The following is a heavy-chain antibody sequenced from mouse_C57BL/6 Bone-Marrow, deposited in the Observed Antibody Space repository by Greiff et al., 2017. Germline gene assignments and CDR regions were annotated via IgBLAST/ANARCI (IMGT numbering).Heavy chain of an antibody. CDR2: IDPENGDT. V-gene: IGHV14-4*01. Sequence: VQLQQSGAELVRPGASVKLSCTASGFNIKDDYMHWVQQRPEQGLEWIGWIDPENGDTAYASKFQGKATITADTTSNTAYLQLISLTSEDTAVSSFPYYSCFYYWGQGTTLTVSS. CDR1: GFNIKDDY. CDR3: PYYSCFYY. J-gene: IGHJ2*01. D-gene: IGHD2-12*01.